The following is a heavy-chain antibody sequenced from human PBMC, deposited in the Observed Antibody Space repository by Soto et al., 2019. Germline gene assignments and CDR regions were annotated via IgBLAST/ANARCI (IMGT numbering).Heavy chain of an antibody. Sequence: ETLSLTCTVSGWSVSSGSYYWSWIRQPPGKGLEWIGYIYYSGGTNYNPSLKSRVTISVDTSKNQFSLKLSSVTAADTAVYYCARGGGVTATFDYWGQGTLVTV. J-gene: IGHJ4*02. D-gene: IGHD5-18*01. CDR3: ARGGGVTATFDY. V-gene: IGHV4-61*01. CDR2: IYYSGGT. CDR1: GWSVSSGSYY.